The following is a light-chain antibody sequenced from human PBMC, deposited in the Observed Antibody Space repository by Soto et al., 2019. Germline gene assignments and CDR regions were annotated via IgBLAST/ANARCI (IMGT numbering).Light chain of an antibody. CDR2: EVS. Sequence: QSVLTQPASVSGSPGQSITISCTGTSSDVGGYNYVSWYQQHPGKAPKLMIYEVSNRPSGVSNRFSGSKSGNTASLTISGLQAEDEADYYCNSYTGSGIVFGTGTKVTVL. CDR3: NSYTGSGIV. CDR1: SSDVGGYNY. J-gene: IGLJ1*01. V-gene: IGLV2-14*01.